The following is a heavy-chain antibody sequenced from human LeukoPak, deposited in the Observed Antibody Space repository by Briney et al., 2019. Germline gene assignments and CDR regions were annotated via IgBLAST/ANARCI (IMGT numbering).Heavy chain of an antibody. J-gene: IGHJ4*02. Sequence: PGGSLRLSCAASGFTVSNNYMSWVRQAPGKGLEWVSVIYSGGSTYYADSVKGRFTISRDNSKNTLYLQMNSLRAEDTAVYYCAKRLWSTSGAYSPFDYWGQGTLVTVSS. CDR1: GFTVSNNY. V-gene: IGHV3-53*01. CDR2: IYSGGST. CDR3: AKRLWSTSGAYSPFDY. D-gene: IGHD3-10*01.